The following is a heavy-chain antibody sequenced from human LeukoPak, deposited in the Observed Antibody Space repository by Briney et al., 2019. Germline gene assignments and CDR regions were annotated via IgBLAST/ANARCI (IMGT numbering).Heavy chain of an antibody. D-gene: IGHD2-15*01. CDR2: IHHSGGT. J-gene: IGHJ4*02. CDR3: ARGIYGGSRGFDY. V-gene: IGHV4-34*01. Sequence: SETLSLTCAVYGESLSGYYWSWIRQPPGKGLEWIGEIHHSGGTNYNPTLKSRVTMSVDTSKKKFFLKLTSVTAADTAVYYCARGIYGGSRGFDYWGQGTLVTVSS. CDR1: GESLSGYY.